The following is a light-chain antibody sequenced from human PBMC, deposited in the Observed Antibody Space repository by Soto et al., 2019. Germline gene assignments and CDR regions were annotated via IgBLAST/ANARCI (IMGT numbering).Light chain of an antibody. CDR1: SSDVGSYNL. V-gene: IGLV2-23*01. CDR3: CSYAGSSRGVV. CDR2: EGS. J-gene: IGLJ2*01. Sequence: QSVLTQPASVSGSPGQSITISCTGTSSDVGSYNLVSWYQQHPGKAPKLRIYEGSKRPSGVSNRFSGSKSGNTASLTISGLQAEDEADYYCCSYAGSSRGVVFGGGTKLTVL.